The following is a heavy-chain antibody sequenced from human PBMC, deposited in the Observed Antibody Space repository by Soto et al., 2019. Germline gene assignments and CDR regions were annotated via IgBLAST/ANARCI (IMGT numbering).Heavy chain of an antibody. CDR2: ISYDGSNK. V-gene: IGHV3-30*18. D-gene: IGHD2-21*02. Sequence: QVQLVESGGGVVQPGRSLRLSCAASGFTFSSYGMHWVRQAPGKGLVWVAVISYDGSNKYYADSVKGRFTISRDNSKNSRDMQMNSLRAEDTAVYYCAKDSRIVVVAAPYDDWCQVTLVTVAS. CDR3: AKDSRIVVVAAPYDD. J-gene: IGHJ4*02. CDR1: GFTFSSYG.